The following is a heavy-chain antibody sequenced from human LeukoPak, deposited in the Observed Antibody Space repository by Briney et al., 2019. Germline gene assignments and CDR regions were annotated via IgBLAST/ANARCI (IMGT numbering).Heavy chain of an antibody. V-gene: IGHV3-48*02. CDR1: GFTFSSYD. J-gene: IGHJ4*02. CDR2: ISTDSGTK. CDR3: ARGKIGYYYGDYDGY. D-gene: IGHD4-17*01. Sequence: GGSLRLSCAASGFTFSSYDMNWVRQAPGKGLEWVSYISTDSGTKYYADSVKGRFIISRDNAKNSVYLQMNSLRDDDTAMYYCARGKIGYYYGDYDGYWGQGTLVTVSS.